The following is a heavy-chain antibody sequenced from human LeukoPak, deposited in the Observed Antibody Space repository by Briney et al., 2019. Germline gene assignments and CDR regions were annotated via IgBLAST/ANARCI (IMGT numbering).Heavy chain of an antibody. Sequence: SETLSLTCTVSGGSISSGDYYWSWIRQPPGKGLEWIGYIYYSGSTYYNPSLKSRISISVDTSKNQFSLSLTSVTAADTAVYYCARVVPASNYDFDYWGQGTLVTVSS. J-gene: IGHJ4*02. CDR2: IYYSGST. D-gene: IGHD2-2*01. V-gene: IGHV4-30-4*08. CDR1: GGSISSGDYY. CDR3: ARVVPASNYDFDY.